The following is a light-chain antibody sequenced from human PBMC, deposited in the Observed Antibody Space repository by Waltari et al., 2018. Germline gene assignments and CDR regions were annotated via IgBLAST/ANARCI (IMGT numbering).Light chain of an antibody. CDR3: NSYTGSSSWV. CDR1: SSDVGLYNY. V-gene: IGLV2-14*01. CDR2: DVF. J-gene: IGLJ3*02. Sequence: QSALTQPASVSGSPGQSITISCTGTSSDVGLYNYVSWYQKHPGKAPKLIIYDVFDRPSGVSNRFSGSKSRNTASLTISGLLAEDEADYYCNSYTGSSSWVFGGGTKLTVL.